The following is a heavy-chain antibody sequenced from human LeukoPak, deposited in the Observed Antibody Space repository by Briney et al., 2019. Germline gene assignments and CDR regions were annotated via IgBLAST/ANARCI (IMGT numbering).Heavy chain of an antibody. J-gene: IGHJ3*02. CDR3: AREKRVYSSSWQRWFDI. V-gene: IGHV4-34*01. Sequence: SETLSLTCAVYGGSFSGYYWSWIRQPPGKGLEWIGEINHSGSTNYNPSLKSRVTISVDTSKNQFSLKLSSVTAADTAVDYCAREKRVYSSSWQRWFDIWGQGTMVTVSS. D-gene: IGHD6-13*01. CDR2: INHSGST. CDR1: GGSFSGYY.